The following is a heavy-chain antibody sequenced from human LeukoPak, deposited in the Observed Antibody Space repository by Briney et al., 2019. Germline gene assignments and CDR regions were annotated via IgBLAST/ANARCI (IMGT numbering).Heavy chain of an antibody. CDR3: ARANNWNYPYYFDY. Sequence: GGSLRLSCAASGFPFSDSWMNWVRQAPGKGPEWVAIIKQDGSEKFYVDSVKGRFTISRDNAKNSLYLQMNSLRAEDTAVYYCARANNWNYPYYFDYWGQGTLVTVSS. CDR1: GFPFSDSW. V-gene: IGHV3-7*03. D-gene: IGHD1-7*01. CDR2: IKQDGSEK. J-gene: IGHJ4*02.